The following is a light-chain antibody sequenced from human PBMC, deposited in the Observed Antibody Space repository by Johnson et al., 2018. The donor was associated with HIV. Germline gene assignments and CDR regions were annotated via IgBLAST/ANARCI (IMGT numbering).Light chain of an antibody. CDR2: ENN. Sequence: QAVLTQPPSVSAAPGQKVTISCSGSSSNIGNNYVSWYQQVPGTAPKLLIYENNKRPSGLPDRFSGSKSGTSATLRFTGLQTGDEADYYCETWDTSLSAGVFGTGTKVTVL. J-gene: IGLJ1*01. V-gene: IGLV1-51*02. CDR3: ETWDTSLSAGV. CDR1: SSNIGNNY.